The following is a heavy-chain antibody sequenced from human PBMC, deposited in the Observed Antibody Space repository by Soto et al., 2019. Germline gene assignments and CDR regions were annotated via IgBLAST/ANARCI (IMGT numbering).Heavy chain of an antibody. Sequence: QVQLVQSGAEVKKPGASVKVSCKASGYTFTSDDINWVRQATGQGLEWMGWMNPNSGNTGYAQKFQGRVTMTSNTDISTAYMDLSSVRSDDAAVYYCARSTNDYGDRHGGQGTLVTVSS. J-gene: IGHJ4*02. CDR1: GYTFTSDD. CDR3: ARSTNDYGDRH. D-gene: IGHD4-17*01. V-gene: IGHV1-8*01. CDR2: MNPNSGNT.